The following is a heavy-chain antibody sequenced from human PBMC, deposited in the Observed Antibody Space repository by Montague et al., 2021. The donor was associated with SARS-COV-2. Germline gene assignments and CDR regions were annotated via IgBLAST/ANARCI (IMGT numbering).Heavy chain of an antibody. CDR2: ISNSGFT. Sequence: SEILSLTCTVSGDSMTGDSMSRYYWSWIRQTPGKGLEWIGYISNSGFTNDNSSLTNRVTTSVDTSNNQFYLKLNSATAADTAVYYCARVRKDDYGDNYFDYWGQGTLVTASS. J-gene: IGHJ4*02. D-gene: IGHD4-17*01. V-gene: IGHV4-61*01. CDR1: GDSMTGDSMSRYY. CDR3: ARVRKDDYGDNYFDY.